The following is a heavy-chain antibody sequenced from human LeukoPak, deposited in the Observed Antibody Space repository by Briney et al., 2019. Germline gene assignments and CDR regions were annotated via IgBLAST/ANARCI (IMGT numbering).Heavy chain of an antibody. J-gene: IGHJ4*02. CDR3: AKDGLHYDILTGPHGFDY. CDR1: GFTFSSHA. V-gene: IGHV3-23*01. Sequence: TGGSLRLSCAASGFTFSSHAMNWVRQAPGKGLEWVSVISSSGGSTYYADSVKGRFTISRDNSKNTLYLQMNSLRAEDTAVYYCAKDGLHYDILTGPHGFDYWGQGTLVTVSS. CDR2: ISSSGGST. D-gene: IGHD3-9*01.